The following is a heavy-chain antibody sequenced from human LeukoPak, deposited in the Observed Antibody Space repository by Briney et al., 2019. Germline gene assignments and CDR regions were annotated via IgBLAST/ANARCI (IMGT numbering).Heavy chain of an antibody. V-gene: IGHV4-34*01. D-gene: IGHD3-16*01. CDR1: GGSFSSYY. J-gene: IGHJ4*02. CDR3: ARAKRGIDY. CDR2: INHSGTT. Sequence: SETLSLTCAVYGGSFSSYYWSWIRQSPGKGLEWIGEINHSGTTKYNPSLKSRVTISVDTSKNQLSLKLSSVTAADTAVYYCARAKRGIDYWGQGTLVTVSS.